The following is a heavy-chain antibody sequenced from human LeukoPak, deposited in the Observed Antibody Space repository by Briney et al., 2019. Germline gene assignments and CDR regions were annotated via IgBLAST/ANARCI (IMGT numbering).Heavy chain of an antibody. CDR3: ARGFDAYSGTPSAFDI. Sequence: SETLSLTCNVSGGAIRGYYWSWMRQPPGKGLEWIGHIYYTGNTNYNPSLKSRVTISVDMSKSQFSLRLTSVTTADTAVYYCARGFDAYSGTPSAFDIWGQGTMVTVSS. V-gene: IGHV4-59*01. CDR2: IYYTGNT. J-gene: IGHJ3*02. CDR1: GGAIRGYY. D-gene: IGHD1-26*01.